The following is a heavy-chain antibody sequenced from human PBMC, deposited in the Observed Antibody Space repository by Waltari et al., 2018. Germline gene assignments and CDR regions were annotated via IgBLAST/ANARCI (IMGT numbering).Heavy chain of an antibody. CDR3: AREVGVAAAGYYFDY. CDR1: GGSISSSRYY. V-gene: IGHV4-39*07. J-gene: IGHJ4*02. CDR2: IYYSGST. Sequence: QLQLQESGPGLVKPSETLSLTCTVSGGSISSSRYYWGWIRQPPGKGLEWIGSIYYSGSTYYNPSLKSRVTISVDTSKNQFSLKLSSVTAADTAVYYCAREVGVAAAGYYFDYWGQGTLVTVSS. D-gene: IGHD6-13*01.